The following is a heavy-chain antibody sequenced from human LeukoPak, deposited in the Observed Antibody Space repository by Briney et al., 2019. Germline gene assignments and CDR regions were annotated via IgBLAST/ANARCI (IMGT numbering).Heavy chain of an antibody. Sequence: GGSLRLPCAASGSTFDDYGMSWVRQAPGKGLEWVSGINWNGGSTGYADSVKGRFTISRDNAKNSLYLQMNSLRAEDTALYYCAVSPRDYYYYMDVWGKGTTVTVSS. CDR1: GSTFDDYG. CDR3: AVSPRDYYYYMDV. V-gene: IGHV3-20*04. J-gene: IGHJ6*03. CDR2: INWNGGST.